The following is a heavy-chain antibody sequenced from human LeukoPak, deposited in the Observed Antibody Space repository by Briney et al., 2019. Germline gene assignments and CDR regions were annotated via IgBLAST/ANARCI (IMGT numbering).Heavy chain of an antibody. CDR2: INHSGST. J-gene: IGHJ4*02. CDR1: GGSFSGYY. V-gene: IGHV4-34*01. CDR3: ARVLREPGMYYFDY. Sequence: ETLSLTCAVYGGSFSGYYWSWIRQPPGKGLEWIGEINHSGSTNYNPSLKSRVTISVDTSKNQFSLKLSSVTAADTAVYYCARVLREPGMYYFDYWGQGTLVTVSS. D-gene: IGHD1-14*01.